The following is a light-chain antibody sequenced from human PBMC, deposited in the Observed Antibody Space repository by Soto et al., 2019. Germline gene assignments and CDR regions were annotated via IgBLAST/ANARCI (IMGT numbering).Light chain of an antibody. Sequence: ELVMTQSPATLSVSPVGRATLSCRASQSVATNLACYQQKPGQPPRLLIYEASNRATGIPARFSGSGSGADFTLTISSLEPEDFALYYCQQHINWPLTFGGGTKV. J-gene: IGKJ4*01. CDR3: QQHINWPLT. CDR1: QSVATN. CDR2: EAS. V-gene: IGKV3-11*01.